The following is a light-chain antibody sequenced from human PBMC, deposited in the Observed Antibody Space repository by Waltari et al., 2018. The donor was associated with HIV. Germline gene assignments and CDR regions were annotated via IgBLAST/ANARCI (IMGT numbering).Light chain of an antibody. CDR3: QQTNNFPHT. J-gene: IGKJ4*01. CDR2: AAS. Sequence: DIQMTQSPSSVSASVGDRVNITCRASQGISSWLGWYQQKPGKAPKLLIYAASTLQSGVPSRFSGSGSGTDFILTISSLQPEDFATYYCQQTNNFPHTFGGGTKVEIK. V-gene: IGKV1-12*01. CDR1: QGISSW.